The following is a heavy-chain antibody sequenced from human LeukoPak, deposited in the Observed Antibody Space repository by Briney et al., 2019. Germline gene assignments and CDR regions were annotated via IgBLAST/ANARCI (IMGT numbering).Heavy chain of an antibody. CDR1: GGSISSSSYY. V-gene: IGHV4-39*01. CDR2: IYYSGST. D-gene: IGHD5-24*01. J-gene: IGHJ5*02. CDR3: ARGAYGRMAYNWFDP. Sequence: SETLSLTCTVSGGSISSSSYYWGWIRQPPGKGLEWIGSIYYSGSTYYNPSLKSRVTISVDTSKNQFSLKLSSVTAADTAVYYCARGAYGRMAYNWFDPWGQGTLVTVSS.